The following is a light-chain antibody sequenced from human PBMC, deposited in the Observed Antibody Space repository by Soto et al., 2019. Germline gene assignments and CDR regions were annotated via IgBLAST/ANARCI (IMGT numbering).Light chain of an antibody. Sequence: EIVLTQSPATLSLSHGERATLSCRASQSVSSYLAWYQQKPGQAPRLLIYDASNRATGIPARFSGSGSGTDFTLTISSLEPEDFAVYYCQQRSNGTQLTFGGGTKVDI. J-gene: IGKJ4*01. CDR2: DAS. V-gene: IGKV3-11*01. CDR3: QQRSNGTQLT. CDR1: QSVSSY.